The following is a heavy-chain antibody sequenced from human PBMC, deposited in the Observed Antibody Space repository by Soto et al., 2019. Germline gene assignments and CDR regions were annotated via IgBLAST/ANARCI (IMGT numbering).Heavy chain of an antibody. CDR1: GFTFSSYA. CDR3: AREDIVLGLAFYYYYYGMDV. V-gene: IGHV3-30*01. J-gene: IGHJ6*02. CDR2: ISYDGSNK. D-gene: IGHD2-2*01. Sequence: PGGSLRLSCAASGFTFSSYAMHWVRQAPGKGLEWVAVISYDGSNKYYADSVKGRFTISRDNSKNTLYLQMNSLRAEDTAVYYCAREDIVLGLAFYYYYYGMDVWGRGTTVTVSS.